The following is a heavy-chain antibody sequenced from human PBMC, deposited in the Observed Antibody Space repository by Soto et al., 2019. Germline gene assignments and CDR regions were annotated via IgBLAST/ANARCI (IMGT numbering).Heavy chain of an antibody. CDR1: GFTVTSYA. Sequence: LRLSCAASGFTVTSYAMSWGRQALGKRLGWVSAISGSGGSTYYADPVKGRFTISRDNPRNPLDLQMNSLRAEGTAVYYCARAGEAARSYYYGMDVWGQGTTVTVSS. CDR3: ARAGEAARSYYYGMDV. J-gene: IGHJ6*02. CDR2: ISGSGGST. V-gene: IGHV3-23*01. D-gene: IGHD6-6*01.